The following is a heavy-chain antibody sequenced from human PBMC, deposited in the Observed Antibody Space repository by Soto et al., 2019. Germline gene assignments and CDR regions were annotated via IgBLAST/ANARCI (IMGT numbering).Heavy chain of an antibody. V-gene: IGHV1-2*04. CDR3: ARGGLTTHTHYYYYYGMDV. J-gene: IGHJ6*04. CDR1: GYTFTGYY. CDR2: INPNSGGT. D-gene: IGHD4-4*01. Sequence: QVQLVQSGAEVKKPGASVKVSCKASGYTFTGYYMHWVRQAPGQGLEWMGWINPNSGGTNYAQKFQGWVTMTRDTPISKAYREMSRLRSDDTAVYYCARGGLTTHTHYYYYYGMDVWVKGTRFTVSS.